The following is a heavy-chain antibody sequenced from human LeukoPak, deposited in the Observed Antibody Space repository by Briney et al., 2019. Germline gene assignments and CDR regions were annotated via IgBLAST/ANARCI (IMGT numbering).Heavy chain of an antibody. Sequence: TSETLSLTCTVSGGSISSSSYYWGWIRQPPGKGLEWIGSIYYSGSTYYNPSLKSRVTISVDTSKNQFSLKLSSVTAADTAVYYCARDTVLLWFGANNYPHYFDYWGQGTLVTVSS. CDR3: ARDTVLLWFGANNYPHYFDY. CDR1: GGSISSSSYY. J-gene: IGHJ4*02. D-gene: IGHD3-10*01. V-gene: IGHV4-39*07. CDR2: IYYSGST.